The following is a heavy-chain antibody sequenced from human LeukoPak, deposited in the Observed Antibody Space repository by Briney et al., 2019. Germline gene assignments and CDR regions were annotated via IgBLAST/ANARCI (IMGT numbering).Heavy chain of an antibody. V-gene: IGHV3-15*01. J-gene: IGHJ4*02. Sequence: PGGSLRLSCAASGFTFSNAWMSWVRQAPGKGPEWVGRIKSKTDGGTTDYAAPVKGRFTISRDDSKNTLYLQMNSLKTEDTAVYYCTIGYCSGGGCYGYYFDYWGQGTLVTVSS. CDR3: TIGYCSGGGCYGYYFDY. CDR1: GFTFSNAW. CDR2: IKSKTDGGTT. D-gene: IGHD2-15*01.